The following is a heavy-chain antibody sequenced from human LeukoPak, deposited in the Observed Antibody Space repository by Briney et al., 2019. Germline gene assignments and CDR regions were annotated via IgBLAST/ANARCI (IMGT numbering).Heavy chain of an antibody. CDR2: ISSSSSYI. J-gene: IGHJ5*02. V-gene: IGHV3-21*01. Sequence: GGSLRLSCAASGFTVSSNYMSWVRQAPGKGLEWVSSISSSSSYIYYADSVKGRFTISRDNAKNSLYLQMNSLRAEDTAVYYCARVTSSSCSPWGQGTLVTVSS. CDR1: GFTVSSNY. CDR3: ARVTSSSCSP. D-gene: IGHD6-13*01.